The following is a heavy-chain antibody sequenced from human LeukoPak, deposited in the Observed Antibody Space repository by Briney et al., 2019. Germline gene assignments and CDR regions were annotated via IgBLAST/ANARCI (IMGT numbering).Heavy chain of an antibody. J-gene: IGHJ5*02. D-gene: IGHD4-11*01. Sequence: KPSETLSLTCTVSGYSISSGYYWGWIRQPPGKGLEWIGSIYHSGSTYYNPSPKSRVTISVDTSKNQFSLKLSSVTAADTAVYYCARDPMTTVSGPVDWFDPWGQGTLVTVSS. V-gene: IGHV4-38-2*02. CDR2: IYHSGST. CDR1: GYSISSGYY. CDR3: ARDPMTTVSGPVDWFDP.